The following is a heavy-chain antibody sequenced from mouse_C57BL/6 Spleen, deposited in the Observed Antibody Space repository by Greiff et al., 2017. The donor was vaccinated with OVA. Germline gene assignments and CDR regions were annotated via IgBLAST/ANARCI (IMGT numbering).Heavy chain of an antibody. J-gene: IGHJ4*01. CDR3: ARSGGYYGSSYYAMDY. Sequence: VQLQQSGAELVKPGASVKISCKASGYAFSSYWMNWVKQRPGKGLEWIGQIYPGDGDTNYNGKFKGKATLTADKSSSTAYMQLSSLTSEDSAVYFCARSGGYYGSSYYAMDYWGQGTSVTVAS. D-gene: IGHD1-1*01. V-gene: IGHV1-80*01. CDR2: IYPGDGDT. CDR1: GYAFSSYW.